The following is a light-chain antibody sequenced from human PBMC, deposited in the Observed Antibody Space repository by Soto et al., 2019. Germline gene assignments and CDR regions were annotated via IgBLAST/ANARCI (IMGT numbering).Light chain of an antibody. CDR3: QQYGSSRWT. J-gene: IGKJ1*01. CDR2: GAS. Sequence: EIVLTQSPGTLSLSPGERATLSCRASQSVSRSYLAWYQQKPGQAPRLLIYGASSRATGIPDRFSGSGSGTDFTLTISRLESEDFAVYYCQQYGSSRWTFGQGTKVDIK. V-gene: IGKV3-20*01. CDR1: QSVSRSY.